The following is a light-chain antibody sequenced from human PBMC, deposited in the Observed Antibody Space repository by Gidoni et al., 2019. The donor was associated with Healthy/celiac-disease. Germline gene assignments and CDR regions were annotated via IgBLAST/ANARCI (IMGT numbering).Light chain of an antibody. Sequence: QLVLTQSPSASASLGASVKLTCTLSSGHSSYAIAWHQQQPEQGPRYLMKLNSDGSHSKGDGIPDRFSGSSSGAGRYLTISSLQSEDEANYYCQTWGTGIGVFGGGTKLTVL. V-gene: IGLV4-69*01. CDR2: LNSDGSH. CDR3: QTWGTGIGV. CDR1: SGHSSYA. J-gene: IGLJ3*02.